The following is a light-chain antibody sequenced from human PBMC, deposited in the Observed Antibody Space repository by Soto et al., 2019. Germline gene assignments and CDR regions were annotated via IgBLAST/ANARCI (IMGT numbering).Light chain of an antibody. J-gene: IGKJ1*01. CDR3: QQCDTFST. CDR2: EAS. CDR1: QTINNW. V-gene: IGKV1-5*01. Sequence: DIQMTQSPSTLSASVGARVPITCRASQTINNWLAWYRQKPGKAPKLLISEASRLESGVPSRFNGSGYGTEFTLTISSLQPDDFATYYCQQCDTFSTFGQGTKVDIK.